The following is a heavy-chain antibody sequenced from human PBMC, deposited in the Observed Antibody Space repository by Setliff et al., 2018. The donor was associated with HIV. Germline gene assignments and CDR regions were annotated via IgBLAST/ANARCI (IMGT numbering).Heavy chain of an antibody. CDR1: GGSISSGGYY. V-gene: IGHV4-31*02. J-gene: IGHJ3*02. CDR3: ARDRLVVKAFDI. Sequence: TLSLTCTVSGGSISSGGYYWSWIRQHPGKGLEWIGYIYYSGSTHYNPSLKSRVTISVDTSKNQFSLKLSSVTTADTAVYYCARDRLVVKAFDIWGQGTMVTVSS. CDR2: IYYSGST. D-gene: IGHD2-21*01.